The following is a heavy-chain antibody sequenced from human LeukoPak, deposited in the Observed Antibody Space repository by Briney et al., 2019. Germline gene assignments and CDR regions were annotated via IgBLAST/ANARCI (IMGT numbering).Heavy chain of an antibody. CDR2: INPDSGGT. D-gene: IGHD6-19*01. J-gene: IGHJ3*02. CDR3: ARHLLMTAYSSGWYSPIDI. CDR1: GYTFTGYH. V-gene: IGHV1-2*06. Sequence: ASVKVSCKASGYTFTGYHIHWVRQAPGQGLEWMGRINPDSGGTNYAQNFQGRVTMTRDTSISTAYMELSSLRSDDTAMYYCARHLLMTAYSSGWYSPIDIWGQGTMVTVSS.